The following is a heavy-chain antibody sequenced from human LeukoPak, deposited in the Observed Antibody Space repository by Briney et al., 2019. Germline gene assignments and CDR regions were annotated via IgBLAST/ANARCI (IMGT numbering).Heavy chain of an antibody. CDR3: ARVGGNGGDALSS. D-gene: IGHD2-21*02. CDR1: GFTFGSYG. Sequence: GGSLRLSCAASGFTFGSYGMHWVRQAPGKGLEWVAVISYDGSNKYYADSVKGRFTISRDNAKNSLYLQMNSLRAEDTAVYYCARVGGNGGDALSSWGQGTLVTVSS. V-gene: IGHV3-30*03. CDR2: ISYDGSNK. J-gene: IGHJ4*02.